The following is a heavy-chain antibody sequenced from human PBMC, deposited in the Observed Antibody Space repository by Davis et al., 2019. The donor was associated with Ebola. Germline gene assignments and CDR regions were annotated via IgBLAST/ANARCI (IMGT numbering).Heavy chain of an antibody. CDR3: RVVVDEYFEY. J-gene: IGHJ4*02. CDR1: GYTFTRYG. CDR2: ITTYNGNT. V-gene: IGHV1-18*01. Sequence: AASVKVSCKTSGYTFTRYGITWVRQAPGQGLEWMGWITTYNGNTLYEQKFQGRVTMTSDTSTTTAYMELRSLRSDDTAVYYCRVVVDEYFEYWAQGTLVSVSS. D-gene: IGHD2-21*01.